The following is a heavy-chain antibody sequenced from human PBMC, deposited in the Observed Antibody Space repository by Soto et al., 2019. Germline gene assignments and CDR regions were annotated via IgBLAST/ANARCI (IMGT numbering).Heavy chain of an antibody. CDR2: INHSGST. CDR3: ARGHGAVAGPYYYCYYGMDV. D-gene: IGHD6-19*01. J-gene: IGHJ6*02. Sequence: SETLSLTCAVYGGSFSGYYWSWIRQPPGKGLEWIGEINHSGSTNYNPSLKSRVTISVDTSKNQFSLKLSSVTAADTAVYYCARGHGAVAGPYYYCYYGMDVWGQGTTVTVSS. V-gene: IGHV4-34*01. CDR1: GGSFSGYY.